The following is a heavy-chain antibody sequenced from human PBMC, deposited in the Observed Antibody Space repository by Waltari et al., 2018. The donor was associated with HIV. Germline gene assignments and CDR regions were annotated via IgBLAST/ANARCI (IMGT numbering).Heavy chain of an antibody. CDR2: ISGSGGST. J-gene: IGHJ6*02. V-gene: IGHV3-23*01. CDR1: GFTFSSYA. D-gene: IGHD1-26*01. Sequence: EVQLLESGGGLVQPGGSLRLSCAASGFTFSSYAMSWVRQAPGKGLEWVSAISGSGGSTYYADSVKGRFTISRDNSKNTLYLQMNSLRAEDTAVYYCAKAHSGSAGLGYYYYGMDVWGQGTTVTVSS. CDR3: AKAHSGSAGLGYYYYGMDV.